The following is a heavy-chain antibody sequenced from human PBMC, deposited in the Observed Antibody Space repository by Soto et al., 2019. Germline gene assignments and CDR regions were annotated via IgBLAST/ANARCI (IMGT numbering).Heavy chain of an antibody. CDR2: IIPIFGTA. CDR1: GGTFSSYA. V-gene: IGHV1-69*01. CDR3: ARVDVVVVASTMESFDI. Sequence: QVQLVQSGAEVKKPGSSVKVSCKASGGTFSSYAISWVRQAPGQGLEWMGGIIPIFGTANYAQKFQGRVTITEDESKSTAYMELSSLRAEDTAVYYCARVDVVVVASTMESFDIWGQGTMVTVSS. D-gene: IGHD2-15*01. J-gene: IGHJ3*02.